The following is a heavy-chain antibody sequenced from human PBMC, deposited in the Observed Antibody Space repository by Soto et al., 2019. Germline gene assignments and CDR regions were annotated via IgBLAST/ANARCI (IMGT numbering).Heavy chain of an antibody. CDR2: IYYSGST. CDR1: GGSISSGGYY. CDR3: ARHAAKYDYVWGSYRSSRIDY. V-gene: IGHV4-39*01. Sequence: PSETLSLTCTVSGGSISSGGYYWSWIRQHPGKGLEWIGYIYYSGSTYYNPPLKSRVTISVDTSKNQFSLKLSSVTAADTAVYYCARHAAKYDYVWGSYRSSRIDYWGQGTLVTVPQ. D-gene: IGHD3-16*02. J-gene: IGHJ4*02.